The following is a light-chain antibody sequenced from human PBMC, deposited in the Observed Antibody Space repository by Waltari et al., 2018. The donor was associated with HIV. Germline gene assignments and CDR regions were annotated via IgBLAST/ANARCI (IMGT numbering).Light chain of an antibody. V-gene: IGLV2-8*01. Sequence: SALTQPPSASGSPGQSVTISCTGTSSDVGGYNYVPWYQQHPGKAPKLMIYEVTKRPSGVPDRFSGSKSGNTASLTVSGLQAEDEADYYCSSYAGSSNLRVFGGGTKLTVL. CDR3: SSYAGSSNLRV. J-gene: IGLJ2*01. CDR2: EVT. CDR1: SSDVGGYNY.